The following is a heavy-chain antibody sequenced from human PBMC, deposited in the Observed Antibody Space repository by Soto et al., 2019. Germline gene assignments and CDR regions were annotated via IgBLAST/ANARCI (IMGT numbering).Heavy chain of an antibody. Sequence: QVQLVESGGGVVQPARSLRLSCAASGFTFRNYGMHWVRQAPGKGLEWVAVMSYDGSDKYFADSVKGRFTISRDNSKNTLYLQMNSLRAEDTAVYYCAKAQAVTTEDYYYYGMDVWGQGTTVTVSS. CDR1: GFTFRNYG. CDR3: AKAQAVTTEDYYYYGMDV. J-gene: IGHJ6*02. V-gene: IGHV3-30*18. CDR2: MSYDGSDK. D-gene: IGHD4-4*01.